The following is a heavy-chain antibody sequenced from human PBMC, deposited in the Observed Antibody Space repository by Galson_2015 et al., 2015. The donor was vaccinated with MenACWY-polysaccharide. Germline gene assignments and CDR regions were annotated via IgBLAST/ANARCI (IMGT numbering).Heavy chain of an antibody. CDR2: INAGNGNT. V-gene: IGHV1-3*01. D-gene: IGHD3/OR15-3a*01. CDR1: GYTFTSYS. CDR3: VREHDVWTGYAFDI. J-gene: IGHJ3*02. Sequence: SVKVSCKASGYTFTSYSIEWVRQAPGQSLEWMGWINAGNGNTKYSQKFRGRITITRDTSASTAYMELSSLTSEDTAVFYCVREHDVWTGYAFDIWGQGTMVTVSS.